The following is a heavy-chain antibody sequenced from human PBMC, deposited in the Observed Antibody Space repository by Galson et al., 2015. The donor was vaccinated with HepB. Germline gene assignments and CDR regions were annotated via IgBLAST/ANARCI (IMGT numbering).Heavy chain of an antibody. V-gene: IGHV3-21*01. CDR1: GFTFSSYS. D-gene: IGHD3-3*01. Sequence: SLRLSCAASGFTFSSYSMNWVRQAPGKGLEWVSSISSSSYIYYADSVKGRFTISRDDAKNSLYLQMNSLRAEDTAVYYCARASDTIFGVVIRGFDYWGQGTLVTVSS. CDR3: ARASDTIFGVVIRGFDY. CDR2: ISSSSYI. J-gene: IGHJ4*02.